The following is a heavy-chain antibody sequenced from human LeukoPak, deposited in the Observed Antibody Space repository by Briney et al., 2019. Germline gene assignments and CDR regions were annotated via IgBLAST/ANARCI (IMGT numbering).Heavy chain of an antibody. V-gene: IGHV1-2*04. CDR2: INPNSGGT. J-gene: IGHJ4*02. Sequence: EASVKVSCKASGYTFTDYYLHWVRLAPGQGIEWMGWINPNSGGTNYVKKFHGWVTMIRDTSINTAYMELSRLTSDDTAVYYCARANFLYCSSTSCLFDYWGQGTLVTVSS. D-gene: IGHD2-2*01. CDR3: ARANFLYCSSTSCLFDY. CDR1: GYTFTDYY.